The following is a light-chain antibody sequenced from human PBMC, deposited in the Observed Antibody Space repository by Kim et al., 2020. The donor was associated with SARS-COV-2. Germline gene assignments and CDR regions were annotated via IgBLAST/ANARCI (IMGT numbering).Light chain of an antibody. Sequence: DIQMTQSPSSLSESVGDRVTITCRASQSITNYLNWYQLKPGKAPKLLIYAASSLQSGVPSRFSGSGSGTEFTLTISSLQREDFATYYCQQSYRTPYTSGQGTKLEIK. CDR1: QSITNY. J-gene: IGKJ2*01. CDR3: QQSYRTPYT. CDR2: AAS. V-gene: IGKV1-39*01.